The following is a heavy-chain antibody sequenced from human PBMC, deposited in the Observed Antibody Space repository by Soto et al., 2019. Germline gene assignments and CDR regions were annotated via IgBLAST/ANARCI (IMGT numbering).Heavy chain of an antibody. D-gene: IGHD2-15*01. Sequence: SETLSLTCTVSGGSISSYYWSWIRQPAGKGLEWMGRIYTSGSTNYNPSLKSRVTMSVDTSKNQFSLKLSSVTAADTAVYYCARGPYCSGGSCSSDYWGQGTLVTVSS. CDR1: GGSISSYY. CDR3: ARGPYCSGGSCSSDY. V-gene: IGHV4-4*07. CDR2: IYTSGST. J-gene: IGHJ4*02.